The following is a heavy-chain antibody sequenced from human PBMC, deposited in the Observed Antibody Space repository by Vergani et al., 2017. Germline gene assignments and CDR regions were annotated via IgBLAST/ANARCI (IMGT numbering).Heavy chain of an antibody. CDR3: ARDESSGSSWYGAYLDY. CDR1: GGTFSSYA. D-gene: IGHD6-13*01. V-gene: IGHV1-69*11. Sequence: QVQLVQSGAEVKKPGSSVKVSCKASGGTFSSYAISWVRQAPGQGLEWMGRIIPILGTANYAQKFQGRVTITADESTSTAYMELSSLRSEDTAVYYCARDESSGSSWYGAYLDYWGQGTLVTVSS. CDR2: IIPILGTA. J-gene: IGHJ4*02.